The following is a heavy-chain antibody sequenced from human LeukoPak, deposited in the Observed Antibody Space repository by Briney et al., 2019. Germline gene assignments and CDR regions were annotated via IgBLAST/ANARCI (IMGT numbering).Heavy chain of an antibody. Sequence: PSETLSLTCTVSGGSISSGSYYWRWIRQPPGKGLEWIGYIYYSGSTNYNPSLKSRVTISVDTSKNQFSLKLSSVTAADTAVYYCARVKDITMIVNWGQGTLVTVSS. CDR2: IYYSGST. J-gene: IGHJ4*02. D-gene: IGHD3-22*01. V-gene: IGHV4-61*01. CDR1: GGSISSGSYY. CDR3: ARVKDITMIVN.